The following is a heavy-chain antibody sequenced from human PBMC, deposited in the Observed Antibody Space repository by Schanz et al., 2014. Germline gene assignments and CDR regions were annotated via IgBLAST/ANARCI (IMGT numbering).Heavy chain of an antibody. CDR3: AKDMARGGYNWVXDS. CDR2: ISHNSHYT. Sequence: QVQLVESGGXXXXPGGSLRXXCAASXXTFSDXXMSWIRXXXGKGLEWVSYISHNSHYTNYADSVKGRFTFSRDNSKXXLYLQMNSLRAEXXXXXYCAKDMARGGYNWVXDSWGQGTLVTVSS. J-gene: IGHJ4*02. D-gene: IGHD5-12*01. CDR1: XXTFSDXX. V-gene: IGHV3-11*05.